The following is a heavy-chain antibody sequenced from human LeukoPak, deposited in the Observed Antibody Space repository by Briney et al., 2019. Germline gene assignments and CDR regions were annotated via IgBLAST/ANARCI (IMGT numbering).Heavy chain of an antibody. V-gene: IGHV4-39*01. Sequence: PSETLSLTCTVSGGSISSSSYYWGWIRQPPGKGLEWIGSIYYSGSTYYNPSLKSRVTISVDRSKNQFSLKLSSVTAADTAVYYCARSPSRVRGPIRYWGQGTLVTVSS. CDR2: IYYSGST. J-gene: IGHJ4*02. CDR1: GGSISSSSYY. CDR3: ARSPSRVRGPIRY. D-gene: IGHD3-10*01.